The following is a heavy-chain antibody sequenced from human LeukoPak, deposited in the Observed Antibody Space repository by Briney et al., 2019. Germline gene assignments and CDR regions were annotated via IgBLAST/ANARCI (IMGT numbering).Heavy chain of an antibody. D-gene: IGHD2-21*01. CDR3: TRPSYCVADNCGYWLDP. V-gene: IGHV1-46*01. J-gene: IGHJ5*02. Sequence: GASVKVSCKTSGYTFTQYLIHWVRQAPGQGLEWMGTINPQGDITNYAQRFQSRITLTEDTSTSTVYMELSSLTSEDTAVYYCTRPSYCVADNCGYWLDPWGPGTLVTVSS. CDR2: INPQGDIT. CDR1: GYTFTQYL.